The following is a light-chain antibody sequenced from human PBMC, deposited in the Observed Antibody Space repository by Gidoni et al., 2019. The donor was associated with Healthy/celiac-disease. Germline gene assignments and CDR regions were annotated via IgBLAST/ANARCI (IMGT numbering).Light chain of an antibody. Sequence: EIVLTQSPATLSLYPGERATLSCRASQSVSSYLAWYQQKPGQAPRLLIYDASNRATGIPARFSGSGSGTDFTLPLSSLEPEDFAVYYCQQRSNWPRTFGQGTKVEIK. J-gene: IGKJ1*01. CDR2: DAS. CDR3: QQRSNWPRT. V-gene: IGKV3-11*01. CDR1: QSVSSY.